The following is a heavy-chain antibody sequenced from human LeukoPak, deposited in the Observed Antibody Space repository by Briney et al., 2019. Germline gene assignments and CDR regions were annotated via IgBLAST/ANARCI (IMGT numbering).Heavy chain of an antibody. CDR1: GYTFTSYG. CDR3: ARDQSGPGDY. CDR2: IIPIFGTA. D-gene: IGHD5-12*01. Sequence: SVKVSCKASGYTFTSYGISWVRQAPGQGPEWMGGIIPIFGTANYAQKFQGRVTITADESTSTAYMELSSLRSEDTAVYYCARDQSGPGDYWGQGTLVTVSS. V-gene: IGHV1-69*13. J-gene: IGHJ4*02.